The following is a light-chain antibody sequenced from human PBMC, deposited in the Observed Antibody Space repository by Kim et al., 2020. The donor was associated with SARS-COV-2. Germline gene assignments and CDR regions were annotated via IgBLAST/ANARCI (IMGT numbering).Light chain of an antibody. Sequence: SPGERATPSCRASQSVTSNYLAWYQQKPGQAPRLVIYGVSTRATGVPDRFSGTGSGTDFTLTISRLEPEDFAVYHCQQYGTSPRTFGQGTKVDIK. CDR2: GVS. CDR3: QQYGTSPRT. J-gene: IGKJ1*01. V-gene: IGKV3-20*01. CDR1: QSVTSNY.